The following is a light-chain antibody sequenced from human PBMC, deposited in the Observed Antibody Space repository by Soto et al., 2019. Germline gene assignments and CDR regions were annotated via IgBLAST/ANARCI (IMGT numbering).Light chain of an antibody. CDR1: NSDIGDYNY. J-gene: IGLJ3*02. V-gene: IGLV2-8*01. Sequence: QSALTQPASVSGSPGQSITISCSGTNSDIGDYNYVSWYQQHPGKVPKLIIYEVTKRPSGVPDRFSGSKSGNTASLTVSGLLAEDEADYYCSSHAGIINVVFGGGTKLTVL. CDR2: EVT. CDR3: SSHAGIINVV.